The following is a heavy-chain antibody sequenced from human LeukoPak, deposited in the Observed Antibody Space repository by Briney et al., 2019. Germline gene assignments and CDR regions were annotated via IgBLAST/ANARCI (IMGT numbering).Heavy chain of an antibody. J-gene: IGHJ4*02. CDR1: GYTFTSYG. Sequence: GASVKVSGKASGYTFTSYGISGGRQAPGQGLEWMGGISAYNGNTNYAQKLQGRVTMTTDTSTSTAYMELRSLRSDDTAVYYCARTVSCSSTSCYLSDYWGQGTLVTVSS. CDR3: ARTVSCSSTSCYLSDY. CDR2: ISAYNGNT. D-gene: IGHD2-2*01. V-gene: IGHV1-18*01.